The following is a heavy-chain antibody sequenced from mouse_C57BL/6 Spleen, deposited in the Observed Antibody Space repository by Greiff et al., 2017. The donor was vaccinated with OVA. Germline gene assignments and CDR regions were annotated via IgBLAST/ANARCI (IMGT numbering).Heavy chain of an antibody. V-gene: IGHV1-69*01. CDR2: IDPSDSYT. D-gene: IGHD2-5*01. CDR1: GYTFTSYW. J-gene: IGHJ3*01. Sequence: QVQLQQSGAELVMPGASVKLSCKASGYTFTSYWMHWVKQRPGQGLEWIGEIDPSDSYTNYNQKFKGKSTLTVDKSSSTAYMQLSSLTSEDSAVYYCASHSNYTAWFAYWGQGTLVTVSA. CDR3: ASHSNYTAWFAY.